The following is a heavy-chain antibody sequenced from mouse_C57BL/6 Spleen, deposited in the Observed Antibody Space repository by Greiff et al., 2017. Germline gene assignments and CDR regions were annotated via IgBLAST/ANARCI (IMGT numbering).Heavy chain of an antibody. V-gene: IGHV5-9-1*02. D-gene: IGHD1-1*01. J-gene: IGHJ1*03. CDR1: GYTFSSYA. CDR2: ISSGGDYI. Sequence: EVLLAESGEGLVRPGGSLKLSCAASGYTFSSYAMPWVRQTPEKRLEWVADISSGGDYIYYADTVKGRFTISRSNARNTLYLQMSSRKSEDTAMYYCTRLGGSSYWYFDVWGTGTTVTVSS. CDR3: TRLGGSSYWYFDV.